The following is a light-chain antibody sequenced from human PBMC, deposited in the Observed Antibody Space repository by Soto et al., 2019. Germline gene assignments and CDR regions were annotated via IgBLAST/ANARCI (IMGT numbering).Light chain of an antibody. J-gene: IGKJ1*01. CDR1: QSVSSN. CDR3: QQYNNWPPCT. CDR2: GAS. V-gene: IGKV3-15*01. Sequence: VVMTQSPATLSVSPGERATLSCRASQSVSSNLAWYQQKPGQAPRLLIYGASTRATGIPARFSGSGSGTEFTLTISSLQSEDFAVYYCQQYNNWPPCTFGQGTNVEIK.